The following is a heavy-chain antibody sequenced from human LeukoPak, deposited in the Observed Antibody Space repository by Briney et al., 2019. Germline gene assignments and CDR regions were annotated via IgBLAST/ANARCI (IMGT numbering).Heavy chain of an antibody. J-gene: IGHJ4*02. CDR2: IYYSGST. V-gene: IGHV4-59*08. Sequence: SETLSLTCTVSGGSISSYYWSWIRQPPGKGLEWIGYIYYSGSTNYNPSLKSRVTISVDTSKNQISLKLSSVTAADTAVYYCARHELMRYFDSPFDSWGQGTLVTVSS. CDR1: GGSISSYY. D-gene: IGHD3-9*01. CDR3: ARHELMRYFDSPFDS.